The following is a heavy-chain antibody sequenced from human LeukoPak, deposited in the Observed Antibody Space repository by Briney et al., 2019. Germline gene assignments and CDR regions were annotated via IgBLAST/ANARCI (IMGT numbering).Heavy chain of an antibody. CDR3: ARGGNWLGP. D-gene: IGHD2-15*01. CDR2: MYSSGIS. CDR1: GDSVSSGSYY. V-gene: IGHV4-61*01. Sequence: SETLSLTCTVSGDSVSSGSYYWSWIRHPPGKGLEWIGYMYSSGISSYNPSLKSRVTISIDTSKNQFSLKLRSATGADTAVYFCARGGNWLGPWGQGTLVTVSS. J-gene: IGHJ5*02.